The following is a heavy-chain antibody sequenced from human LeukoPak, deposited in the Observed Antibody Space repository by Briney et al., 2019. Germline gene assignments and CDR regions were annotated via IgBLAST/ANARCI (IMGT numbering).Heavy chain of an antibody. D-gene: IGHD2-2*01. V-gene: IGHV3-53*01. Sequence: GGSLRLSCAASGFTVSTNCMTWVRQAPGKGLEWVSTIYSGGTTYYADSVMGRFTISRDNAKNSLYLQMNSLRAEDTAVYYCARVVVVPAASYYYYYGMDVWGQGTTVTVSS. CDR2: IYSGGTT. J-gene: IGHJ6*02. CDR3: ARVVVVPAASYYYYYGMDV. CDR1: GFTVSTNC.